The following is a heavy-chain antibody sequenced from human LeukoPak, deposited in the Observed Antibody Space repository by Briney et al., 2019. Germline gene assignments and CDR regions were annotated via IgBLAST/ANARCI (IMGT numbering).Heavy chain of an antibody. V-gene: IGHV4-31*03. J-gene: IGHJ6*03. CDR3: ARTDVRGVRSIYYYMDL. Sequence: SETLSLTCNVSGGSISSAANRWGWIRQNPGNGLECMGVLYLGGDTYYNPSLKSRVTISVDPSKNQFSLKLISETAADTAVYYCARTDVRGVRSIYYYMDLWGKGTTVTVSS. CDR2: LYLGGDT. CDR1: GGSISSAANR. D-gene: IGHD3-10*01.